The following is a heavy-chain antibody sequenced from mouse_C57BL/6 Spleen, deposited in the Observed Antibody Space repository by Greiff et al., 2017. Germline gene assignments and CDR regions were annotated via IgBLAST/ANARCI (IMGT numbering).Heavy chain of an antibody. CDR2: INPNNGGT. Sequence: EVKLQQSGPELVKPGASVKISCKASGYTFTDYYMNWVKQSHGKSLEWIGDINPNNGGTSYNQKFKGKATLTVDKSSSTAYMELRSLTSEDSAVYYCARGGYGSSFYWGQGTTLTVSS. CDR3: ARGGYGSSFY. J-gene: IGHJ2*01. D-gene: IGHD1-1*01. V-gene: IGHV1-26*01. CDR1: GYTFTDYY.